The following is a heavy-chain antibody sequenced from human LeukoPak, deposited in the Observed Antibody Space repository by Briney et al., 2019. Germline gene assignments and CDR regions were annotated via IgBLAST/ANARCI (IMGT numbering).Heavy chain of an antibody. CDR1: GFTFSNYG. V-gene: IGHV3-33*01. D-gene: IGHD3-16*02. CDR3: ARDNTMITFGGVIVKGNNWFDP. J-gene: IGHJ5*02. CDR2: IWYDGNNK. Sequence: GGSLRLSCAASGFTFSNYGMHWVRQAPGKGLEWVALIWYDGNNKYYADSVKGRFTISRDNSKNTLYLQMNSLRAEDTAVYYCARDNTMITFGGVIVKGNNWFDPWGQGTLVTVSS.